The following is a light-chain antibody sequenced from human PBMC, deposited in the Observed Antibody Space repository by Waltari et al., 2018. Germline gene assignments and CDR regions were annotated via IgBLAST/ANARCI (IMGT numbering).Light chain of an antibody. V-gene: IGLV3-19*01. CDR3: HSRDASGVAGS. CDR1: SLSSYY. J-gene: IGLJ2*01. Sequence: SSELTQDPAVSVAMGQPVRITCQGDSLSSYYASWYQQRPGQAPILVMYDKNNRPSGVPDRFSGSSSHNTASLTITGAQAEDEASYYCHSRDASGVAGSFGGGTKLTVL. CDR2: DKN.